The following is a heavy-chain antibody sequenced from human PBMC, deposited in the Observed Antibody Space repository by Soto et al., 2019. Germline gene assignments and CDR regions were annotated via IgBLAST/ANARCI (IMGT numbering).Heavy chain of an antibody. CDR2: ISNDGNKN. Sequence: GGSLRLSCAASGFTFSTYAMHWVRQAPGKGLEWVAIISNDGNKNYYADSVKGRFTISRDNSQNTLYLKMNSLRLEDTAVYYCARESASCLAFWGQGTLVTVSS. CDR1: GFTFSTYA. J-gene: IGHJ4*02. V-gene: IGHV3-30-3*01. CDR3: ARESASCLAF.